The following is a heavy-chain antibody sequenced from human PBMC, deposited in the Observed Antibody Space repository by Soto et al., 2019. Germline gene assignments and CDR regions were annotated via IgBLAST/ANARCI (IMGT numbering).Heavy chain of an antibody. CDR1: GFTFSSYG. CDR2: IWYDGSNK. D-gene: IGHD3-16*01. Sequence: QVQLVESGGGVVQPGRSLRLSCAAYGFTFSSYGMHWVRQAPGKGLEWVAVIWYDGSNKYYADSVKGRFTISRDNSKNTLYLQMNSLRAEDTAVYYCAREDLVWGYYYGMDVWGQGTTVTVSS. CDR3: AREDLVWGYYYGMDV. V-gene: IGHV3-33*01. J-gene: IGHJ6*02.